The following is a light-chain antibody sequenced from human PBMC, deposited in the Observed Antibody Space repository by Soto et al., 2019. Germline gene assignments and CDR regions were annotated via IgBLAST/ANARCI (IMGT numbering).Light chain of an antibody. CDR3: QQYYSTPGVT. Sequence: DIVMTQSPDSLAVSLGERATINCKSSQSVLYSSNNKNYLAWYQQKPGQPPKLLIYWASTRESGVPDRFIGSGSGTDFTLTISSLQAEDVAVYYCQQYYSTPGVTFGGGTKVEIK. J-gene: IGKJ4*01. V-gene: IGKV4-1*01. CDR2: WAS. CDR1: QSVLYSSNNKNY.